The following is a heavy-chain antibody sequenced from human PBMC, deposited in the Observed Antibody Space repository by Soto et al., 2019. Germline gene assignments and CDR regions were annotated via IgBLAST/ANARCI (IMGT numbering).Heavy chain of an antibody. D-gene: IGHD3-9*01. CDR2: ISWNSVSI. V-gene: IGHV3-9*01. Sequence: GGSLRLSCAGSGFTFKDYVMHWVWQAPGKGLEWVAGISWNSVSIGYADSVKGRFTISRDDAKNSLYLQMNSLRTEDTALYYCAKGDFDILTGLDYWGRGTLVTVSS. CDR1: GFTFKDYV. J-gene: IGHJ4*02. CDR3: AKGDFDILTGLDY.